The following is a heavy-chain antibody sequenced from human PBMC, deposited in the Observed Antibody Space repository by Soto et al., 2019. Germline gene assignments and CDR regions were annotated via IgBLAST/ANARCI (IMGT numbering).Heavy chain of an antibody. CDR1: GFTFSSYA. CDR2: ISGSGGST. CDR3: AKEVVGATRWDDAFDI. Sequence: GGSLRLSCAASGFTFSSYAMSWVRQAPGKGLEWVSAISGSGGSTYYADSVNGRFTISRDNSKNTLYLQMNSLRAEDTAVYYCAKEVVGATRWDDAFDIWGQGTMVTVSS. V-gene: IGHV3-23*01. D-gene: IGHD1-26*01. J-gene: IGHJ3*02.